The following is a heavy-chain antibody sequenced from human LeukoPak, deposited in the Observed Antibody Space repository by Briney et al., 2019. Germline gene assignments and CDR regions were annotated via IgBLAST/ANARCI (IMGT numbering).Heavy chain of an antibody. CDR3: TTDLSYDSSGIGDY. CDR1: GFTFSNAW. Sequence: GGSLRLSCAASGFTFSNAWMSWVRQAPGKGLEWVGRIKSKTDGGTTDYAAPVKGRFTISRDDSKNTLYLQMNSLKTEDTAVYYCTTDLSYDSSGIGDYWGQGTLVTVSS. V-gene: IGHV3-15*01. CDR2: IKSKTDGGTT. J-gene: IGHJ4*02. D-gene: IGHD3-22*01.